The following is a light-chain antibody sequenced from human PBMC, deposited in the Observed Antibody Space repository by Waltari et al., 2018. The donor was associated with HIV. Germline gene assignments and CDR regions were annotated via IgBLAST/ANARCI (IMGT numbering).Light chain of an antibody. CDR2: KDN. CDR3: AAWDVSLRGLV. Sequence: QAALTQPPSASGTPGQRVTISCSGGSANIGRNSVSWFQQVPGTAPKPLIYKDNQRPEGVPDRFSAAESGTSASLAISGLRSEDEADYYCAAWDVSLRGLVFGGGTKLTVL. V-gene: IGLV1-47*01. J-gene: IGLJ2*01. CDR1: SANIGRNS.